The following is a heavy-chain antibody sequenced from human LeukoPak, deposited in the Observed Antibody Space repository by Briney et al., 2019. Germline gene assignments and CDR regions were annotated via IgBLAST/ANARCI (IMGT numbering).Heavy chain of an antibody. Sequence: GESLKISCKGSGYSFTNYWIGWVRQMPGKGLEWMGIIYPGDSDTRYSPSFQGQAIISADKSISTAYLQWSSLKASDTAMYYCALQYSGSYCDYWGQGTLVTVSS. CDR2: IYPGDSDT. J-gene: IGHJ4*02. CDR1: GYSFTNYW. D-gene: IGHD1-26*01. V-gene: IGHV5-51*01. CDR3: ALQYSGSYCDY.